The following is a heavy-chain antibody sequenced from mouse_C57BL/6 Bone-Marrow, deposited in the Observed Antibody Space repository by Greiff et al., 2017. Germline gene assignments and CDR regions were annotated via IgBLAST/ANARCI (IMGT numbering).Heavy chain of an antibody. D-gene: IGHD3-2*02. CDR3: AGETAQASFAY. J-gene: IGHJ3*01. Sequence: EVQLQQSGPELVKPGASVKISCKASGYTFTDYYMNWVKQSHGKSLEWIGDINPNNGGTSYNQKFKGKATLTVDKSSSTAYMELRSLPSEYSAVYYCAGETAQASFAYWGQGTLVTVSA. CDR2: INPNNGGT. V-gene: IGHV1-26*01. CDR1: GYTFTDYY.